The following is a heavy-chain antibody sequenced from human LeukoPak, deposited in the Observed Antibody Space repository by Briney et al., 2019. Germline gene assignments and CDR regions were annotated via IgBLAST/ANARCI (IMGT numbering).Heavy chain of an antibody. D-gene: IGHD3-22*01. CDR1: GFTFSRSS. CDR3: AKDLVAYYYDSSGPPDY. Sequence: GGSLRLSCAASGFTFSRSSMNWVRQAPGKGLEWVSSISSGSSYIYYADSVKGRFTISRDNAKNSLHLQMNSLRAEDTAVYYCAKDLVAYYYDSSGPPDYWGQGTLVTVSS. CDR2: ISSGSSYI. V-gene: IGHV3-21*01. J-gene: IGHJ4*02.